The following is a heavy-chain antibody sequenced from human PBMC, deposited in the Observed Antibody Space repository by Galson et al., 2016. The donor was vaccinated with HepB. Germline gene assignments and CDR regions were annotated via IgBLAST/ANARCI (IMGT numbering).Heavy chain of an antibody. Sequence: SLRLSCAASGFTFSTYGMHWVRQAPGKGLEWVAVISYDGDTKYHADSVKGRFTISRDNSKNTLYLQMHRLRFEDTAVYYCASDPRQWQRGYNYGFEYWGQRTLVSVSS. CDR1: GFTFSTYG. CDR3: ASDPRQWQRGYNYGFEY. V-gene: IGHV3-30*03. CDR2: ISYDGDTK. D-gene: IGHD5-18*01. J-gene: IGHJ4*02.